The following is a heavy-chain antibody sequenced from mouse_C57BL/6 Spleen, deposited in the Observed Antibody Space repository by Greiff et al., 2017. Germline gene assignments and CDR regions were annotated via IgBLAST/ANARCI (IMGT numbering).Heavy chain of an antibody. V-gene: IGHV5-9-1*02. D-gene: IGHD2-4*01. Sequence: EVNVVESGEGLVKPGGSLKLSCAASGFTFSSYAMSWVRQTPEKRLEWVAYISRGGDYIYYADTVKGRFTISRDNARNTLYLQMSSLKSEDTAMYYCTRAYDYDGYFDVWGTGTTVTVSS. CDR2: ISRGGDYI. J-gene: IGHJ1*03. CDR3: TRAYDYDGYFDV. CDR1: GFTFSSYA.